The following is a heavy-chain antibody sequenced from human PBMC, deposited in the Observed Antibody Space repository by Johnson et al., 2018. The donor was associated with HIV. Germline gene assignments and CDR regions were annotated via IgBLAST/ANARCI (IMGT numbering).Heavy chain of an antibody. CDR3: ARAHSSSWFDAFDI. D-gene: IGHD6-13*01. V-gene: IGHV3-20*04. Sequence: VQLLESGGGLVQPGGSLRLSCAASGFTVSSNYMSWVRQAPGKGLEWVSGINWNGGSTGYADSVKGRCTISRENAKNSLYLQMNSLRAEDTALYYCARAHSSSWFDAFDIWGQGTMVTVSS. CDR1: GFTVSSNY. CDR2: INWNGGST. J-gene: IGHJ3*02.